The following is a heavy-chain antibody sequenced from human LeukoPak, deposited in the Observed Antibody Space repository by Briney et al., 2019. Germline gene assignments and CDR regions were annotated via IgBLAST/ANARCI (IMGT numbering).Heavy chain of an antibody. Sequence: PSETLSLTCTVSGGSISPYYWSWIRQPPGKGLEWIGGIYYSGSTYYNPSLKSRVTISVVTSKIQFSLKPRSVTAADTAVYYCARRVYCGGDCYSTPFDYWGQGTLVTVSS. J-gene: IGHJ4*02. CDR1: GGSISPYY. V-gene: IGHV4-59*05. CDR3: ARRVYCGGDCYSTPFDY. CDR2: IYYSGST. D-gene: IGHD2-21*01.